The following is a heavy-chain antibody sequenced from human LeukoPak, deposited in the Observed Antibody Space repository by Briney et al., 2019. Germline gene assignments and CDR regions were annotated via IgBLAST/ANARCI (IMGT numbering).Heavy chain of an antibody. D-gene: IGHD3-22*01. CDR1: GFTFTNYA. CDR3: AKDRTDYSDFSDYYFSPPLQHC. Sequence: GGSLRLSCVASGFTFTNYAMSWVRQAPGKGLEWVSGIFGSTGSTYYADSVKGRVTISRDNSRNTVYLQMNSLRAEDTAVYYYAKDRTDYSDFSDYYFSPPLQHCWGQGTLVTVSS. CDR2: IFGSTGST. V-gene: IGHV3-23*01. J-gene: IGHJ4*02.